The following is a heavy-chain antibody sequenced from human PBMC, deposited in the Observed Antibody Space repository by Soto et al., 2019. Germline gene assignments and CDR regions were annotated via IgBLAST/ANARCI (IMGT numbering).Heavy chain of an antibody. CDR1: GGSISSYY. Sequence: SETLSLTCTVSGGSISSYYWSWIRQPPGKGLEWIGYIYYSGSTNYNPSLKSRVTISVDTSKNQFSLKLSSVTAADTAVYYCARRVGGYDSSGYYFDYWGQGTLVTVSS. V-gene: IGHV4-59*08. D-gene: IGHD3-22*01. J-gene: IGHJ4*02. CDR2: IYYSGST. CDR3: ARRVGGYDSSGYYFDY.